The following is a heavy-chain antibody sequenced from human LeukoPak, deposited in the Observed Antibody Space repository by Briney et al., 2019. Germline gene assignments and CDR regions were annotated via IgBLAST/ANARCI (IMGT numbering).Heavy chain of an antibody. Sequence: PSQTLSLTCTVSGGSISSGGYYWGWIRQHPGKGLEWIGYIYYSGSTYYNPSLKSRVTISVDTSKNQFSLKLSPVTAADTAVYYCASDSYCSSTSCYTNFGEFDYWGQGTLVTVSS. V-gene: IGHV4-31*03. CDR2: IYYSGST. CDR1: GGSISSGGYY. J-gene: IGHJ4*02. D-gene: IGHD2-2*02. CDR3: ASDSYCSSTSCYTNFGEFDY.